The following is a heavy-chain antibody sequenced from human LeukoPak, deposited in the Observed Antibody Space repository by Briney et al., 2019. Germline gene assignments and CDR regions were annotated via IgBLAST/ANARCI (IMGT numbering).Heavy chain of an antibody. CDR3: ARERIAAAGTPYYFDY. CDR2: INHSGST. D-gene: IGHD6-13*01. Sequence: PSGTLSLTCAVYGGSFSGYYWSWIRQPPGKGLEWIGEINHSGSTNYNPSLKSRVTISVDTSKNQFSLKLSSVTAADTAVYYCARERIAAAGTPYYFDYWGQGTLVTVSS. V-gene: IGHV4-34*01. CDR1: GGSFSGYY. J-gene: IGHJ4*02.